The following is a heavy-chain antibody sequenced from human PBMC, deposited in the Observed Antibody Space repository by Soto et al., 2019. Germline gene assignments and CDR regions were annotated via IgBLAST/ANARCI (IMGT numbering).Heavy chain of an antibody. D-gene: IGHD3-22*01. J-gene: IGHJ5*02. V-gene: IGHV4-31*03. CDR1: GGSISSGGYY. Sequence: QVQLQESGPGLVKPSQTLSLTCTVSGGSISSGGYYWSWIRQHPGKGLEWIGYIYYSGSTYYNPSLKSRVTISVYTSKNQFSLKLSSVTAADTAVYYCARDLYYYDSSGYYYVNWFDPWGQGTLVTVSS. CDR2: IYYSGST. CDR3: ARDLYYYDSSGYYYVNWFDP.